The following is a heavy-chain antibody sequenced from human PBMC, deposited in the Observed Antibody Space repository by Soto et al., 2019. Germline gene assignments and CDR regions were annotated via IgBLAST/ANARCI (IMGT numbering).Heavy chain of an antibody. J-gene: IGHJ3*02. CDR3: ARIPQKYYYDSSGYSAFDI. Sequence: QVTLKESGPVLVKPTETLTLTCTVSGFSLSNARMGVSWIRQPPGKALEWLAHIFSNDEKSYSTSLKSRLTISKDTSKSHVVLTMTNMDPVDTATYYCARIPQKYYYDSSGYSAFDIWGQWTMVTVSS. CDR1: GFSLSNARMG. CDR2: IFSNDEK. D-gene: IGHD3-22*01. V-gene: IGHV2-26*01.